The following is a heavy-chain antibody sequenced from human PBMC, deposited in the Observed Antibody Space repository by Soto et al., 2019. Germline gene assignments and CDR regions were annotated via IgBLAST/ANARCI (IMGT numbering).Heavy chain of an antibody. CDR1: GGSISSYY. J-gene: IGHJ5*02. CDR2: IYYSGST. CDR3: ARDVNYYDSSGYYLNWFDP. D-gene: IGHD3-22*01. Sequence: PSETLSLTCTVSGGSISSYYWSWIRQPPGKGLEWIGYIYYSGSTNYNPSLKSRVTISVDTSKNQFSLKLSSVTAADTAVYYCARDVNYYDSSGYYLNWFDPWGQGTLVTVS. V-gene: IGHV4-59*01.